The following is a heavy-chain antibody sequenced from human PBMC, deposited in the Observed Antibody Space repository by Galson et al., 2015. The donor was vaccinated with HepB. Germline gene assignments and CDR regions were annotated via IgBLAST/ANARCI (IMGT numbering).Heavy chain of an antibody. Sequence: TLSLTCTVSGGSISSGGYYWSWIRQHPGKGLEWIGYIYYSGSTYYNPSLKSRVTISVDTSKNQFSLKLSSVTAADTAVYYCARAASGWYRGPNWFDPWGQGTLVTVSS. CDR3: ARAASGWYRGPNWFDP. CDR2: IYYSGST. J-gene: IGHJ5*02. V-gene: IGHV4-31*03. CDR1: GGSISSGGYY. D-gene: IGHD6-19*01.